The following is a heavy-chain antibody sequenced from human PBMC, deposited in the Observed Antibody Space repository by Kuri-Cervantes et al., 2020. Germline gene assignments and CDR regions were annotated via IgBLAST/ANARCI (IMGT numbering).Heavy chain of an antibody. V-gene: IGHV3-7*04. CDR2: INQDGSEK. CDR3: ARGGYRNLDY. J-gene: IGHJ4*02. Sequence: GESLKISCAASGFTFGIYWMAWLRQAPGKGLEWVANINQDGSEKYYVDSAKGRFIISRDNAKNSLYLQMNSLRAEDTAVYFCARGGYRNLDYWGQGTLVTVSS. CDR1: GFTFGIYW. D-gene: IGHD5-18*01.